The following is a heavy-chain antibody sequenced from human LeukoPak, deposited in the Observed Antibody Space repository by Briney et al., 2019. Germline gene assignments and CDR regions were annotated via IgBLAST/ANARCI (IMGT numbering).Heavy chain of an antibody. CDR3: ARDRRYDSSGYYVRAFDI. Sequence: GGSLRLSCAASGITVSNNYMSWVRQAPGKGLEWVSVIYSGGSTYYADSVKGRFTISRDNSKNTLYLQMNSLRAEDTAVYYCARDRRYDSSGYYVRAFDIWGQGTMVTVSS. CDR1: GITVSNNY. V-gene: IGHV3-66*01. D-gene: IGHD3-22*01. CDR2: IYSGGST. J-gene: IGHJ3*02.